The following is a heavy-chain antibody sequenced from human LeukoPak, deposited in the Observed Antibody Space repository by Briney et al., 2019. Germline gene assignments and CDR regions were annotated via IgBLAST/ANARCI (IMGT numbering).Heavy chain of an antibody. D-gene: IGHD3-3*01. J-gene: IGHJ4*02. CDR3: ARVRTYYDFWSGYHAFLDY. V-gene: IGHV4-59*01. Sequence: SETLSLTCTVSGGSISSYYWSWIRQPPGKGLEWIGYIYYSGSTNYNPSLKSRVTISADTSKNQFSLKLSSVTAADTAVYYCARVRTYYDFWSGYHAFLDYWGQGTLVTVSS. CDR1: GGSISSYY. CDR2: IYYSGST.